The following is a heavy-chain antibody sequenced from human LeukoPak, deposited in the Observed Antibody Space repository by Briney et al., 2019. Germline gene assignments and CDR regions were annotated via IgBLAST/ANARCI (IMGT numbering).Heavy chain of an antibody. CDR1: GYTFTGYY. D-gene: IGHD2-2*01. J-gene: IGHJ4*02. Sequence: ASVKVSCKASGYTFTGYYMHWVRQAPGQGLEWMGWINPNSGNTGYAQKFQGRVTITRNTSISTAYMELSSLRSEDTAVYYCARGDVVVPAAQQFDYWGQGTLVTVSS. V-gene: IGHV1-8*03. CDR2: INPNSGNT. CDR3: ARGDVVVPAAQQFDY.